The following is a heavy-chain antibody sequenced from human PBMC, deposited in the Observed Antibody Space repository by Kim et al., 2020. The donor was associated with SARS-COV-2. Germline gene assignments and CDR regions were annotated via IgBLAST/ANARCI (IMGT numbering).Heavy chain of an antibody. Sequence: SQTLSLTCAISGDSVSSNSAAWNWIRQSPSRGLEWLGRTYYRSKWYNDYAVSVKSRITINPDTSKNQFSLQLNSVTPEDTAVYYCARDRCSSTSCRNTIDAFYICGQGAMVTVSS. J-gene: IGHJ3*02. CDR1: GDSVSSNSAA. V-gene: IGHV6-1*01. CDR3: ARDRCSSTSCRNTIDAFYI. D-gene: IGHD2-2*01. CDR2: TYYRSKWYN.